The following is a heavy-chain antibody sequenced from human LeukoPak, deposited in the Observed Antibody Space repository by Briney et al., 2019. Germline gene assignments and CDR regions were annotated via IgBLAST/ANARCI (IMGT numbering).Heavy chain of an antibody. CDR1: GASINNYY. CDR3: VRDEKGDYNFDY. Sequence: PETLSLTCTVSGASINNYYWTWIRQSPGKGLEWIGYIHSTGSTNYNFSLRRRVIMSVDKSKNQFSLNLSSVTAADTAVYYCVRDEKGDYNFDYWGQGTLVTVSS. J-gene: IGHJ4*02. V-gene: IGHV4-59*01. D-gene: IGHD4-17*01. CDR2: IHSTGST.